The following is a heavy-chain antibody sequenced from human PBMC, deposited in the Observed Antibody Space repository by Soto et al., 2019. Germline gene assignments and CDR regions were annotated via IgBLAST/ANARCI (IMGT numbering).Heavy chain of an antibody. CDR2: ISAYNGNT. J-gene: IGHJ5*02. CDR1: GYTFTSYG. CDR3: ARKAPLWYYDFWSGYYLYNWFDP. D-gene: IGHD3-3*01. Sequence: ASVKVSCKASGYTFTSYGISWVRQAPGQGLEWMGWISAYNGNTNYAQKFQGRVTMTRNTSISTAYMELSSLRSEDTAVYYCARKAPLWYYDFWSGYYLYNWFDPWGQGTLVTVSS. V-gene: IGHV1-18*01.